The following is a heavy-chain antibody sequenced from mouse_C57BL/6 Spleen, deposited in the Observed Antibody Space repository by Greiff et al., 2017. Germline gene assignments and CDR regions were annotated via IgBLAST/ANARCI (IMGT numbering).Heavy chain of an antibody. Sequence: EVQLQQSGPELVKPGASVKISCKASGYSFTGYYMNWVKQSPEKSLEWIGEINPSTGGTTYNQKFKAKATLTVDKSSSTAYMQLKSLTSEDSAVYYGARSGGNLDYWGQGTTLTVSS. V-gene: IGHV1-42*01. D-gene: IGHD1-1*02. J-gene: IGHJ2*01. CDR1: GYSFTGYY. CDR2: INPSTGGT. CDR3: ARSGGNLDY.